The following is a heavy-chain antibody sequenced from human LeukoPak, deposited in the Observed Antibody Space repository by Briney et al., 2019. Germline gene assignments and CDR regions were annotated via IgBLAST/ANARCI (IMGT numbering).Heavy chain of an antibody. V-gene: IGHV3-30*02. CDR2: IENDGSNK. CDR3: AKDPARGQLGIFDY. CDR1: GFIFSNYG. D-gene: IGHD6-6*01. Sequence: GGSLRLSCAASGFIFSNYGMCWVRQAPGKGLEWVAFIENDGSNKYYADSVRGRFTISRDNSRNTLYMQMNSLRVEDTAVYYCAKDPARGQLGIFDYWGQGVLVTVSS. J-gene: IGHJ4*02.